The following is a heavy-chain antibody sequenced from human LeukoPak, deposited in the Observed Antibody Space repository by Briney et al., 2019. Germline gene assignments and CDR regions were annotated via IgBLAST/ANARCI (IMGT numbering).Heavy chain of an antibody. Sequence: SETLSLTCAVSGASISGSGYYLGWIRQPPGKGLEWIGNIYYTGNTYYNASLQSRVTISIDTSKNQFSLRLNSVTAADTVMYYCVKSGGYGLIDYWGQGTLVTVSS. CDR3: VKSGGYGLIDY. J-gene: IGHJ4*02. D-gene: IGHD1-26*01. V-gene: IGHV4-39*01. CDR1: GASISGSGYY. CDR2: IYYTGNT.